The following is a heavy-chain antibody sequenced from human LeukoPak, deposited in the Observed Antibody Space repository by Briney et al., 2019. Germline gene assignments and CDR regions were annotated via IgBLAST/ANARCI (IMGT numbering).Heavy chain of an antibody. V-gene: IGHV3-23*01. D-gene: IGHD2-15*01. J-gene: IGHJ4*02. CDR3: ANSGLNRFEY. CDR2: ISGSGGST. CDR1: GFTFSSYA. Sequence: GGSLRLSCAASGFTFSSYAMSWVRQAPATGLERVSSISGSGGSTYYDDSVKGRFSISRDNSKNTLYLQVNSRRADDTAVYYCANSGLNRFEYWGQGALVTVSS.